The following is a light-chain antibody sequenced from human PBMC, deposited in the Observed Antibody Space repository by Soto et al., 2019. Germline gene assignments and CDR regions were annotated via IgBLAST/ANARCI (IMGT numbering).Light chain of an antibody. J-gene: IGLJ1*01. CDR3: SSYAGSNNFV. CDR1: SSDVGGYNY. CDR2: EVS. Sequence: QSALTQPPSASGSPGQSVTISCTGTSSDVGGYNYVSWYQQHPGIAPKLMIYEVSERPSGVPDRFSGSKSSNTASLTVSGLQAEDEADYYCSSYAGSNNFVFGTGTRSPS. V-gene: IGLV2-8*01.